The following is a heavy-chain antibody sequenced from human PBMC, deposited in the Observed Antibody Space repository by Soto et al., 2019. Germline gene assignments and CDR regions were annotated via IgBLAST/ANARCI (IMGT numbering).Heavy chain of an antibody. D-gene: IGHD3-16*01. CDR3: ATEITAYWYFDL. Sequence: QVQLVQSGAEVKKPGASVKVSCKASGYTFTSYDINWVRQATGQGLEWMGWMNPNSGNTGYAQKFQGRVTMTRHTSIRTSYMDLSSLRSADPAVSYCATEITAYWYFDLWGRGPLVTFSS. J-gene: IGHJ2*01. CDR1: GYTFTSYD. CDR2: MNPNSGNT. V-gene: IGHV1-8*01.